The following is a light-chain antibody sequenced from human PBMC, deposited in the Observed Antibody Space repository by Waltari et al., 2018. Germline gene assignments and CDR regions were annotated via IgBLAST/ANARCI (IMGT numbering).Light chain of an antibody. J-gene: IGLJ2*01. V-gene: IGLV2-11*01. CDR1: SSDVGGYNY. CDR2: DVG. Sequence: QSALTQPRSVSGSPGQSVTISCTGSSSDVGGYNYVSWYQQHPGKAPKLMIYDVGKRPSGVPDRFSGSKSGNTASLTISGLQAEDEADYYCCSYAGRYTVLFGGGTKLTVL. CDR3: CSYAGRYTVL.